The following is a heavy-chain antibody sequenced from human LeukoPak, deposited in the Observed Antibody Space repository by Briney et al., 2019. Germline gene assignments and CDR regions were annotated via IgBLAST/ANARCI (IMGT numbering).Heavy chain of an antibody. CDR3: AGRPTHGDYFDAFDI. J-gene: IGHJ3*02. Sequence: PSQTLSLTCTVSGGSISSGGYDWTWIRQHPGKGLEWIGYRYYSGSSFYNPSLKTRVIISLDTSENQVSLRLSSVTAADTAVYYCAGRPTHGDYFDAFDIWGQGTMVTVSS. D-gene: IGHD4-17*01. CDR2: RYYSGSS. V-gene: IGHV4-31*03. CDR1: GGSISSGGYD.